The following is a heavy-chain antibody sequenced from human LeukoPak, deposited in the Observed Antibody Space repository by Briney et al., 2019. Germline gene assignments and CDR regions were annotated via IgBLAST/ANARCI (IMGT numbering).Heavy chain of an antibody. CDR2: IKQDASEK. D-gene: IGHD1-26*01. Sequence: GGSLRLSCVDSGFTFSSYYMAWVRQAPGKGLEWVANIKQDASEKFYLDSVKGRFTISRDNAKNSLYLQMNSLRAEDTAVYYCARGQWAFNAFDIWGQGTMVTVSS. J-gene: IGHJ3*02. CDR1: GFTFSSYY. V-gene: IGHV3-7*01. CDR3: ARGQWAFNAFDI.